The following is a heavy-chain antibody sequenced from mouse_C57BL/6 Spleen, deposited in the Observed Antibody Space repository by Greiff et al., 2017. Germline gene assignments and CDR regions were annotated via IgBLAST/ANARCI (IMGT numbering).Heavy chain of an antibody. CDR1: GYSITSGYY. D-gene: IGHD1-1*01. CDR2: ISYDGSN. Sequence: DVKLQESGPGLVKPSQSLSLTCSVTGYSITSGYYWNWIRQFPGNKLEWMGYISYDGSNNYNPSLKNRISITRDTSKNQFFLKLNSVTTEDTATYYCAITTVVEGYWGQGTTLTVSS. J-gene: IGHJ2*01. V-gene: IGHV3-6*01. CDR3: AITTVVEGY.